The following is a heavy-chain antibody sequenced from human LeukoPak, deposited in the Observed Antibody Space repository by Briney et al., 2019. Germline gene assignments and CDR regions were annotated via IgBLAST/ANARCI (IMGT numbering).Heavy chain of an antibody. CDR1: GFTFSTYS. J-gene: IGHJ4*02. CDR2: ISDISDM. D-gene: IGHD5-12*01. CDR3: ARDGGYSGYDADC. Sequence: PGGSLRLSCAASGFTFSTYSMKWVRQAPGKGLEWVSYISDISDMYYADSVRGRFTITRENDKNSLFLQMNSLRAEDTAVYYCARDGGYSGYDADCWGQGTLVTVSS. V-gene: IGHV3-48*01.